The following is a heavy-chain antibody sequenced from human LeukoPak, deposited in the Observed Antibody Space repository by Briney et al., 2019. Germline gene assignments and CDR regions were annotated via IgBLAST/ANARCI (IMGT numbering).Heavy chain of an antibody. J-gene: IGHJ4*02. CDR2: IYYSGST. Sequence: SETLSLTCTVSGGSFSSYYWSWIRQPPGKGLEWIGYIYYSGSTNYNPSLKSRVTISVDTSKNQFSLKLSSVTAADTAVYYCARLIVGNDFWSGYPTAYYFFYWGEGTMATVSP. CDR1: GGSFSSYY. V-gene: IGHV4-59*08. D-gene: IGHD3-3*01. CDR3: ARLIVGNDFWSGYPTAYYFFY.